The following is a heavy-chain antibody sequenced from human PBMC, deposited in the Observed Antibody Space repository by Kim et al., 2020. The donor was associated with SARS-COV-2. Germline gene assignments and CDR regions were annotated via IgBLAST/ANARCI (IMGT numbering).Heavy chain of an antibody. CDR2: ISVSGANM. CDR3: AKRVIMLRGDYFDY. D-gene: IGHD3-10*01. V-gene: IGHV3-23*01. J-gene: IGHJ4*02. CDR1: GFTFSSYY. Sequence: GGSLRLSCAASGFTFSSYYMSWVRQAPGKGLEWVSVISVSGANMYYADSVKGRFTISRDNFKNTVYLQMNSLRVEDTAVYYCAKRVIMLRGDYFDYWGQGTLVTVSS.